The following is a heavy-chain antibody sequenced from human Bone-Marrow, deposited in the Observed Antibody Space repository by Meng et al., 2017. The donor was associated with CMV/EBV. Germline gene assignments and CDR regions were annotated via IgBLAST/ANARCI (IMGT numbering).Heavy chain of an antibody. CDR1: GFTFSDYY. CDR2: TSSSSSYI. CDR3: ARDLRHSVDTAMVTTAADYYYGMDV. D-gene: IGHD5-18*01. J-gene: IGHJ6*02. Sequence: GESLKISCAASGFTFSDYYMSWVRQAPGKGLEWVSSTSSSSSYIYYADSVKGRFTISRDNAKNSLYLQMNSLRAEDTAVYYCARDLRHSVDTAMVTTAADYYYGMDVWGQGTTVTVSS. V-gene: IGHV3-21*01.